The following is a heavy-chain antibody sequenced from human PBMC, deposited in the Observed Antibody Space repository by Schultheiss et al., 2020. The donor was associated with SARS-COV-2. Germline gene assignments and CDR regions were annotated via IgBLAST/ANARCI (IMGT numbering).Heavy chain of an antibody. D-gene: IGHD5-12*01. CDR3: ARDQGGYPLYYYYMDV. J-gene: IGHJ6*03. CDR1: GFTFSSYS. Sequence: GESLKISCAASGFTFSSYSMNWVRQAPGKGLEWVSSISSSSSYIYYADSVKGRFTISRDNAKNSLYLQMNSLRAEDTAVYYCARDQGGYPLYYYYMDVWGKGTTVTVSS. CDR2: ISSSSSYI. V-gene: IGHV3-21*01.